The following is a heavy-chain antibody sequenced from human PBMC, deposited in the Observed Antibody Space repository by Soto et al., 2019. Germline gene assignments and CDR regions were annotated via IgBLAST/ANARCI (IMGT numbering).Heavy chain of an antibody. CDR2: IFQSGTT. CDR3: ARDGGYNSEWNRVAWFDP. CDR1: GGSISTPYW. V-gene: IGHV4-4*02. Sequence: QVQLVESGPGMVKPSGTLTLTCAVSGGSISTPYWWSWVRQTPGKGLEWIGEIFQSGTTNYNPSLKSRVTISNDTSKNQLSLSLMSVTAADTAVYYCARDGGYNSEWNRVAWFDPWGQGILVTVSS. J-gene: IGHJ5*02. D-gene: IGHD3-16*01.